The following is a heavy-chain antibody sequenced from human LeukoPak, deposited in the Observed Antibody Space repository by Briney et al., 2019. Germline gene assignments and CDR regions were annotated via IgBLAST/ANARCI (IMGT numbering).Heavy chain of an antibody. CDR2: ISNNGGRT. Sequence: GGSLRLSCAASGFTFSSYGMHWVRQAPGRGLEWVSAISNNGGRTDYADSVKGRFTISRDNSKSTLYLHMDSLRAEDTAVYYCARDEDTSALSEYWGQGTLVTVSS. D-gene: IGHD2/OR15-2a*01. CDR3: ARDEDTSALSEY. CDR1: GFTFSSYG. J-gene: IGHJ4*02. V-gene: IGHV3-23*01.